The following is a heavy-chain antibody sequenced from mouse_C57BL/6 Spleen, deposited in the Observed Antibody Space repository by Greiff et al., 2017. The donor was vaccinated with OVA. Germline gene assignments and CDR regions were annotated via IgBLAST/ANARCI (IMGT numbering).Heavy chain of an antibody. CDR3: ARDDGTIYYDYDGYFDV. Sequence: EVKLMESGGGLVKPGGSLKLSCAASGFTFSSYAMSWVRQTPEKRLEWVATISDGGSYTYYPANVTGRFTISRDNAKNNLYLQMSHLKSEDTAMYYCARDDGTIYYDYDGYFDVWGTGTTVTVSS. V-gene: IGHV5-4*01. J-gene: IGHJ1*03. CDR2: ISDGGSYT. CDR1: GFTFSSYA. D-gene: IGHD2-4*01.